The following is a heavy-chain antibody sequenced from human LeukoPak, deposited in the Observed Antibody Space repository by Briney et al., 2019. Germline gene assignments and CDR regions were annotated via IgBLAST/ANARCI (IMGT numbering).Heavy chain of an antibody. V-gene: IGHV3-33*01. CDR3: ARGGPTTYYYDSSGYYGY. CDR1: GFTFSSYG. D-gene: IGHD3-22*01. Sequence: GGSLRLSCAAFGFTFSSYGMHWVRQAPGKGLEWVAVIWYDGSNKYYADSVKGRFTISRDNSKNTLYLQMNSLRAEDTAVYYCARGGPTTYYYDSSGYYGYWGQGTLVTVSS. J-gene: IGHJ4*02. CDR2: IWYDGSNK.